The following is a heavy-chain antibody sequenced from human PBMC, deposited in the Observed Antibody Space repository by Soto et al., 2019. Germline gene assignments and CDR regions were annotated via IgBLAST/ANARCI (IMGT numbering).Heavy chain of an antibody. CDR1: GFTFSRYS. CDR2: ISFTSTYA. J-gene: IGHJ3*02. CDR3: ARVGVGGDYGDDAFDM. V-gene: IGHV3-21*01. D-gene: IGHD4-17*01. Sequence: EVQVVESGGGLVKPGGSLRLSCATSGFTFSRYSINWVRQAPGKGLEWVSCISFTSTYAFYAESVKGRFTISRDYARDSVYLQMNSLRVEDTALYFCARVGVGGDYGDDAFDMWGQGTLVTVSS.